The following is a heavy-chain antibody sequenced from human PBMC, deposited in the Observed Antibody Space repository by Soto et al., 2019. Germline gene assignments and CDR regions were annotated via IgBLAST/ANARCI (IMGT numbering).Heavy chain of an antibody. CDR3: EMLRCARDNCNLLDA. CDR2: IYVTGAV. D-gene: IGHD1-20*01. Sequence: SETLSLTCSVSGAALNSGNYYWSWIRQVPGKGLEWIGHIYVTGAVDYSPSLRDRITISQDSSERQFYLNLRLVTAADTAVYYCEMLRCARDNCNLLDAWGHRTLVLVSS. J-gene: IGHJ5*01. V-gene: IGHV4-31*03. CDR1: GAALNSGNYY.